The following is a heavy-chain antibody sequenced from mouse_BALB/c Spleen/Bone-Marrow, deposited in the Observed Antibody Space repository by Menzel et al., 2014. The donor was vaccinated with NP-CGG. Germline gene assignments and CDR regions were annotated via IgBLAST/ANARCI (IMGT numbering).Heavy chain of an antibody. Sequence: QVQLQQSGAELVRPGVSVKISCKGSGYTFTDYTMHWVKQSHAKSLEWIGVISTYYGDASYNQKFKGKATMTVDKSSSTAYMELARLTSEDSAIYYCARVITTGYYCMDYWDQGTSVTVSS. CDR2: ISTYYGDA. V-gene: IGHV1S137*01. D-gene: IGHD2-4*01. CDR3: ARVITTGYYCMDY. J-gene: IGHJ4*01. CDR1: GYTFTDYT.